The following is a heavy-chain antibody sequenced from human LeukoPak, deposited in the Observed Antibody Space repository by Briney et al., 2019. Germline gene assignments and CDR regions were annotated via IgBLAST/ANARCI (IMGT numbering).Heavy chain of an antibody. CDR1: GGYITTYY. V-gene: IGHV4-59*01. D-gene: IGHD6-19*01. CDR3: ATLNIESSSGWFFRS. CDR2: AYYSGTN. Sequence: PSETLSLTCHVSGGYITTYYWSWIRQPPGKRLEWIGYAYYSGTNEYNPSLGSRLTMSADASRTQFSLTLSSVTAADTAIYYCATLNIESSSGWFFRSWGQGTLVSVSS. J-gene: IGHJ5*02.